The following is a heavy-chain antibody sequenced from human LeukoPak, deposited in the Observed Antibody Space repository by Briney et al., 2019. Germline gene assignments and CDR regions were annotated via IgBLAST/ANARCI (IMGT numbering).Heavy chain of an antibody. V-gene: IGHV1-8*01. CDR2: MNPNSGNT. CDR3: ARGRRWRDSSGYYKIDY. CDR1: GYTFTSYD. D-gene: IGHD3-22*01. J-gene: IGHJ4*02. Sequence: ASVKVSCKASGYTFTSYDINWVRQATGQGLGWMGWMNPNSGNTGYAQKFQGRVTMTRNTSISTAYMELSSLRSEDTAVYYCARGRRWRDSSGYYKIDYWGQGTLVTVSS.